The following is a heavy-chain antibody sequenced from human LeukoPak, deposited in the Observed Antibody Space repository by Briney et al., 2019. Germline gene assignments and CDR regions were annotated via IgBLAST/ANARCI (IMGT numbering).Heavy chain of an antibody. V-gene: IGHV3-53*01. Sequence: PWGSLRLSCAASGFTVSSNYMSWVRQAPGKGLEWDSVIYSGGSTYYADSVKGRFTIPRDNSKSTLYIQMNSLRAEDTAVYYCARAKPKNMVRGLIMRRESRYYFDYWGQGTLVTVSS. CDR2: IYSGGST. CDR3: ARAKPKNMVRGLIMRRESRYYFDY. J-gene: IGHJ4*02. CDR1: GFTVSSNY. D-gene: IGHD3-10*01.